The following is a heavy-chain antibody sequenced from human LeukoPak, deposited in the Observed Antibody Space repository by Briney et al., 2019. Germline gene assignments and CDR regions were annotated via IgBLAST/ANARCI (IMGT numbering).Heavy chain of an antibody. CDR3: ARDLRQAGWVFDY. CDR2: IYSGGSA. J-gene: IGHJ4*02. Sequence: GGSLRLSCAASGFTVSSNYMSWVRQAPGKGLEWVSVIYSGGSAYYADSVKGRFTISRDNSKNTLYLQMNSLRAEDTAVYYCARDLRQAGWVFDYWGQGTLVTVSS. D-gene: IGHD6-19*01. V-gene: IGHV3-53*01. CDR1: GFTVSSNY.